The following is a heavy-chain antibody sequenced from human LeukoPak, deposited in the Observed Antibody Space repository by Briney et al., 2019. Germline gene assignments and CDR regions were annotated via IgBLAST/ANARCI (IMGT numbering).Heavy chain of an antibody. D-gene: IGHD6-13*01. Sequence: GASVKVSCRASGYTFTSYGISWVRQAPGQGLEWMGIINPSGGSTSYAQKFQGRVTMTRDTSTSTDYMELSSLRSEDTAVYYCARAWPVGYSSSWYWDYWGQGTLVTASS. V-gene: IGHV1-46*01. CDR2: INPSGGST. CDR1: GYTFTSYG. J-gene: IGHJ4*02. CDR3: ARAWPVGYSSSWYWDY.